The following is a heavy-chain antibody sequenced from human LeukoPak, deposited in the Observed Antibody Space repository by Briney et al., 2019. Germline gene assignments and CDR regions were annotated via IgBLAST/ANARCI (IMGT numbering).Heavy chain of an antibody. D-gene: IGHD3-10*01. Sequence: ASVKVSCKASGYTFTSYDINWVRQATGQGLEWMGWVYLSSGDTGYAQNFQGRVTITRDTSISTAYMELNSLTSEDTVVYYCARSPVGVRKKHDFWGQGTLVIVSS. CDR1: GYTFTSYD. V-gene: IGHV1-8*01. CDR3: ARSPVGVRKKHDF. CDR2: VYLSSGDT. J-gene: IGHJ4*02.